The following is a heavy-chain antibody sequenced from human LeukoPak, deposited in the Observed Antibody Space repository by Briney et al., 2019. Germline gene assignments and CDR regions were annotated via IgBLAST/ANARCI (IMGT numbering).Heavy chain of an antibody. V-gene: IGHV3-15*07. CDR2: IKSKTDGGIT. Sequence: GGSLRLSCAASGFTFSNAWMNWVRQAPGKGLEWVGRIKSKTDGGITDCAAPVKGRFTISRDDSKNTLYLQMNSLKTEDTAVYYCTTSDFWSGYLRGYWGQGTLVTVSS. CDR3: TTSDFWSGYLRGY. D-gene: IGHD3-3*01. J-gene: IGHJ4*02. CDR1: GFTFSNAW.